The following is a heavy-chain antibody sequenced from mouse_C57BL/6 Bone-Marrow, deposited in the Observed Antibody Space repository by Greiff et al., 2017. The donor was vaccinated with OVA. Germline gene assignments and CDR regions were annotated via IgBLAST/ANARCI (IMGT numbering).Heavy chain of an antibody. V-gene: IGHV1-62-2*01. D-gene: IGHD2-4*01. CDR3: ARHEGGGMIRAWFAY. CDR1: GYTFTEYT. Sequence: VHLVESGAELVKPGASVKLSCKASGYTFTEYTIHWVKQRSGQGLEWIGWFYPGSGSIKYNEKFKDKATLTADKSSSTVYMELSRLTSEDSAVYFCARHEGGGMIRAWFAYWGQGTLVTVSA. J-gene: IGHJ3*01. CDR2: FYPGSGSI.